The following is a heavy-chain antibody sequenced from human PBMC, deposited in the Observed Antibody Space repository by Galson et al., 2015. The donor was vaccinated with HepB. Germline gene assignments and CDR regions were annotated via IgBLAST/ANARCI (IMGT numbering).Heavy chain of an antibody. CDR1: GFTFSSYS. J-gene: IGHJ4*02. V-gene: IGHV3-21*01. D-gene: IGHD1-26*01. CDR3: ARLTVDWWEDY. Sequence: SLRLSCAASGFTFSSYSMNWVRQAPGKGLEWVSSISSSSSYIYYADSVKGRFTISRDNAKNSLYLQMNSLRAEDTAVYYCARLTVDWWEDYWGQGTLVTVSS. CDR2: ISSSSSYI.